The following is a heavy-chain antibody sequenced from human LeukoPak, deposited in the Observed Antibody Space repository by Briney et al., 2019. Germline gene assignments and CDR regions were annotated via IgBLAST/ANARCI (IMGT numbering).Heavy chain of an antibody. CDR3: ARHRSGWLQSSFDY. J-gene: IGHJ4*02. CDR2: IYYSGSS. Sequence: ASETLSLTCSVSGGSISSSSSYWGWIRQPPGKGLEWIGSIYYSGSSFDNPALKSRVTISVDTSKNQFSLKLSSVTAADTAVYYCARHRSGWLQSSFDYWGQGTLVTVSS. V-gene: IGHV4-39*01. D-gene: IGHD5-24*01. CDR1: GGSISSSSSY.